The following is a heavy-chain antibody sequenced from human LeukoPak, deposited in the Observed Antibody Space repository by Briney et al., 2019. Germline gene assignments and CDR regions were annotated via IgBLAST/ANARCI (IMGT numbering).Heavy chain of an antibody. CDR1: GFTFSSYG. CDR3: AKSDCSSTSCYTNWFDP. Sequence: GALRLSCAASGFTFSSYGMHWVRQAPCKGLEWVAVISYDGSNKYYADSVKGRFTISRDNSKNTLYLQMNSLRAEDTAVYYCAKSDCSSTSCYTNWFDPWGQGTLVTVSS. V-gene: IGHV3-30*18. D-gene: IGHD2-2*02. CDR2: ISYDGSNK. J-gene: IGHJ5*02.